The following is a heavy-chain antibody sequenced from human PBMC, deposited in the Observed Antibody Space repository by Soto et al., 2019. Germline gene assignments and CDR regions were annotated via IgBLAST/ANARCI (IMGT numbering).Heavy chain of an antibody. CDR3: ARRYCSSTSCYELDP. J-gene: IGHJ5*02. Sequence: QVQLQESGPGLVKPSQTLSLTCTVSGGSISCGDYYWSWIRQPPGKGLEWIGYIYYSGSTYYNPSLKSRVTISVDTSKNQFSLKLSSVTAADTAVYYCARRYCSSTSCYELDPWGQGTLVTVSS. CDR2: IYYSGST. D-gene: IGHD2-2*01. V-gene: IGHV4-30-4*01. CDR1: GGSISCGDYY.